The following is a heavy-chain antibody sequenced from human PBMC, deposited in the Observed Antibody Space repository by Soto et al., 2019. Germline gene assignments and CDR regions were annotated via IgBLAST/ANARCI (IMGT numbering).Heavy chain of an antibody. J-gene: IGHJ4*02. CDR3: ASGRLRWRYFDY. CDR1: GDSISSGGYF. D-gene: IGHD4-17*01. CDR2: IFYSGTT. V-gene: IGHV4-31*03. Sequence: SETLSLTSTDYGDSISSGGYFWNWIRHHPGKGLEWIGYIFYSGTTFYNPSLKSRLSISVDTSNNQFSLNLTSVTAADTAVYFCASGRLRWRYFDYWGQGAQVTMSS.